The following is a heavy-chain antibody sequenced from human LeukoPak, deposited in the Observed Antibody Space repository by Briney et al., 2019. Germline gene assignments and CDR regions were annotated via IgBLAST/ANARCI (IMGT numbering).Heavy chain of an antibody. Sequence: GASVKVSCMASGYTFTSYAMHWVRPAPGQRVGWMGWINAGNGNTKYSQKFQGRVTITSDTSASTAYMELSSLRSEDTAVYYCARGYYGSGYVDYWGQGTLVTVSS. CDR1: GYTFTSYA. CDR3: ARGYYGSGYVDY. CDR2: INAGNGNT. J-gene: IGHJ4*02. V-gene: IGHV1-3*01. D-gene: IGHD3-10*01.